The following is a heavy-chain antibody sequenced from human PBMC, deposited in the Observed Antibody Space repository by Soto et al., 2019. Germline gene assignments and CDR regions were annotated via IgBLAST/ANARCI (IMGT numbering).Heavy chain of an antibody. D-gene: IGHD6-19*01. V-gene: IGHV4-59*01. CDR1: GGSISSNY. J-gene: IGHJ4*02. Sequence: SGTLSLTCTVSGGSISSNYWTWIRQPPGKGLEWIGYVYNSGSTNYNPSLRSRVTISEDTSKSQFSLKLNSMTAADTAVYYCAGYRREAVAWYTPDNWGKGILVTVSS. CDR2: VYNSGST. CDR3: AGYRREAVAWYTPDN.